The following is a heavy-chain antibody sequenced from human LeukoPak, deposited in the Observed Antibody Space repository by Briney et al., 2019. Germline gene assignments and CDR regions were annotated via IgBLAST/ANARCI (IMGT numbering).Heavy chain of an antibody. V-gene: IGHV4-34*01. D-gene: IGHD7-27*01. CDR3: ARLTLTGSLN. Sequence: SETLSLTCAVYGGSFSGYYWSWIRQPPGKGLEWIGEINHSGSTNYNPSLKSRVTISVDTSKNQFSLELSSVTAADTAVYYCARLTLTGSLNWGQGTLVTVSS. CDR1: GGSFSGYY. CDR2: INHSGST. J-gene: IGHJ4*02.